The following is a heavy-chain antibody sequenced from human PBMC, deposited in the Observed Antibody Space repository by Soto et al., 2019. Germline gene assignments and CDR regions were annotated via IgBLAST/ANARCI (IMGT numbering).Heavy chain of an antibody. Sequence: SEALSLTCTVSGGSISSHYWSWIRQPPGKGLEWIGYIYYSGYTNYNPSLKSRVTISVDTSKNQFSLKLSSVTAADTAVYYCARVVVAATSWFDPWGQGTLVTVSS. CDR2: IYYSGYT. V-gene: IGHV4-59*11. CDR3: ARVVVAATSWFDP. J-gene: IGHJ5*02. CDR1: GGSISSHY. D-gene: IGHD2-15*01.